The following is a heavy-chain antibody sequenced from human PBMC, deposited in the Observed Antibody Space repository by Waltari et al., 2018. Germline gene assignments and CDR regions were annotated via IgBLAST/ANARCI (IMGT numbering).Heavy chain of an antibody. J-gene: IGHJ3*02. CDR1: GGSLSSSSYY. CDR3: ARRGGYCSGGSCFTYAFHI. V-gene: IGHV4-39*01. D-gene: IGHD2-15*01. CDR2: IYYSGST. Sequence: QLQLQESGPGLVKPSGTLSLTCTVSGGSLSSSSYYWGWIRQPPGKGLEWIGSIYYSGSTYYNPSLKSRVTISVDTSKNQFSLKLSSVTAADTAVYYCARRGGYCSGGSCFTYAFHIWGQGTMVTVSS.